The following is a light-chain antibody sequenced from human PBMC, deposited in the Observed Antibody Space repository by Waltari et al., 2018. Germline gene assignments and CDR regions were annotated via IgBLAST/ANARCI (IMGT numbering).Light chain of an antibody. J-gene: IGKJ1*01. V-gene: IGKV4-1*01. CDR2: WAS. CDR1: QSVLDSSNNKNY. Sequence: DIVMTQSPDSLAVFPGARAIINCKSSQSVLDSSNNKNYMAWYRQKPGQPPKLLIYWASIRESGVPDRFSGSGSGTDFTLTISSLQAEDVAVYYCQQCHRSPWTFGQGTKVEI. CDR3: QQCHRSPWT.